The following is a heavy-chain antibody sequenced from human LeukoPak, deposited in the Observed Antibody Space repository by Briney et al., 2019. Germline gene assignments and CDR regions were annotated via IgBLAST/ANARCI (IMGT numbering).Heavy chain of an antibody. CDR1: GGSISSYF. CDR2: IYTSGST. CDR3: ARVFGDYRMGGFDY. J-gene: IGHJ4*02. V-gene: IGHV4-4*07. D-gene: IGHD4-17*01. Sequence: PSETLSLTCTVSGGSISSYFWSWIRQPAGKGLEWIGRIYTSGSTNYNPSLKSRVTMSVDTSKNQISLKLSPVTAADTAVYYCARVFGDYRMGGFDYWGQGTLVTVSS.